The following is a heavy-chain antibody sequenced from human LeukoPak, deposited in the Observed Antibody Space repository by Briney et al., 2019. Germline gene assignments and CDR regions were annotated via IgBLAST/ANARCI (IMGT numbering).Heavy chain of an antibody. CDR3: ARGEKGSSSGSINY. CDR1: GGSINSGTYY. V-gene: IGHV4-61*02. J-gene: IGHJ4*02. Sequence: SETLSLTCTVSGGSINSGTYYWSWIRQPAGKGLEWIGRMYTSGNTNYNPSLESRVTISVDTSKNQFSLKLSSVTAADTAVYYCARGEKGSSSGSINYWGQGTLVTVSS. D-gene: IGHD6-6*01. CDR2: MYTSGNT.